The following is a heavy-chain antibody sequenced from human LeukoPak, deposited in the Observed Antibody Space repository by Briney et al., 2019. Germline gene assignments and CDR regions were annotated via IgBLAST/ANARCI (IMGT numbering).Heavy chain of an antibody. J-gene: IGHJ4*02. Sequence: GGSLRLSCAASGFTFSSYGMHWVRQAPGKGLEWVAFIRYDGSNKYYADSVKGRFTISRDNSKNTLYMQMNSLGAEDTAVYYCARVPVGFGDLSLLFDYWGQGTLVTVSS. D-gene: IGHD3-10*01. V-gene: IGHV3-30*02. CDR1: GFTFSSYG. CDR3: ARVPVGFGDLSLLFDY. CDR2: IRYDGSNK.